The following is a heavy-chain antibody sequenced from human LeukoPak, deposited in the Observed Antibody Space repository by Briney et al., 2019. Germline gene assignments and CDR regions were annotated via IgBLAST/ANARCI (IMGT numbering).Heavy chain of an antibody. D-gene: IGHD6-19*01. J-gene: IGHJ4*02. CDR3: ARNSSGWFFDY. CDR1: GGSITGYY. CDR2: IYHSGST. Sequence: SETLSLTCTVSGGSITGYYWNWIRQPPGKGLEWIGSIYHSGSTTCNPSLKSRVTISADTSKNQFSLKVRSVTAADTAVYYCARNSSGWFFDYWGQGTLVTVSS. V-gene: IGHV4-59*08.